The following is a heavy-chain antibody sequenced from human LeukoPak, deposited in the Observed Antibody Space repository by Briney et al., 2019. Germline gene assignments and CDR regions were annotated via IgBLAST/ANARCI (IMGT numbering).Heavy chain of an antibody. CDR3: AGDRTGTPIL. CDR2: IRDSGGNT. Sequence: GGSLRLSCAASGFTFSSYAMSWVRQAPGKGLEWISAIRDSGGNTYYADSVKGRFTISRDNSKSTLYLQMNSLRAEDTAVYYCAGDRTGTPILWGQGTLVTVSS. CDR1: GFTFSSYA. V-gene: IGHV3-23*01. J-gene: IGHJ4*02. D-gene: IGHD1-1*01.